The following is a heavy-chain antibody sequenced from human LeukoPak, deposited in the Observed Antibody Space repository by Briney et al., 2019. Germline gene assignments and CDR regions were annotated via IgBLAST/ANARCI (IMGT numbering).Heavy chain of an antibody. CDR3: ARGMTETRLFDP. J-gene: IGHJ5*02. CDR2: IYYSGSN. CDR1: AGSTSSYY. V-gene: IGHV4-59*08. D-gene: IGHD1/OR15-1a*01. Sequence: SETLSLTCTLSAGSTSSYYWSWIRQPPGKGLEWIGYIYYSGSNNDNPSPKRQGTISVDTSKNMFSLKLSSVTAADSAVYYCARGMTETRLFDPWGQGTLVTVSS.